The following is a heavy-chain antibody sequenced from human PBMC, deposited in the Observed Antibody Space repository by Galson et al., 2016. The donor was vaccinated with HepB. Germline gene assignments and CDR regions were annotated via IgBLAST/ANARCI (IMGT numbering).Heavy chain of an antibody. V-gene: IGHV4-4*02. J-gene: IGHJ4*02. CDR2: IFHSGSV. D-gene: IGHD5-24*01. CDR1: GGSISSSGW. CDR3: ARQHRGGPSDY. Sequence: SETLSLTCAVSGGSISSSGWWSWVRQPPGQGLEWIGQIFHSGSVNYTPSLASRVTISVDTSNNHFSLRLTSVTAADTALYYCARQHRGGPSDYWGQGILVIVTS.